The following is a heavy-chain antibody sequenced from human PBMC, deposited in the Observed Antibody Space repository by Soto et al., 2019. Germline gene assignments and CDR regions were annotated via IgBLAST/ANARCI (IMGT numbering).Heavy chain of an antibody. CDR3: ARYGAGWGQPTKDKYTWFDP. V-gene: IGHV4-59*01. D-gene: IGHD2-21*02. J-gene: IGHJ5*02. CDR1: GGSISSFY. CDR2: IYSIGGATYNP. Sequence: QVQLQESGPGLVKPSATLSLTCAVSGGSISSFYWSWLRQPPGKGLEWIGYIYSIGGATYNPNYTPTHKVRVTRSVDPSKNQFSPTLSSVTAADTAVYFCARYGAGWGQPTKDKYTWFDPWGQGTLVTVSS.